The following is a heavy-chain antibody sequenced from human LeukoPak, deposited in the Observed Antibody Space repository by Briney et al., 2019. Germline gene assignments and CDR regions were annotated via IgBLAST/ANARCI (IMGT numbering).Heavy chain of an antibody. Sequence: GGSLRLSCAASGFTFNTYTMYWVRQAPGKGLEWVSGIGTAGDIYYPGSVKGRFTISRENAKNSLYLQMNSLRAGDTAVYYCARDRGRYYMDVWGKGTTVTISS. J-gene: IGHJ6*03. CDR2: IGTAGDI. CDR1: GFTFNTYT. V-gene: IGHV3-13*01. D-gene: IGHD6-25*01. CDR3: ARDRGRYYMDV.